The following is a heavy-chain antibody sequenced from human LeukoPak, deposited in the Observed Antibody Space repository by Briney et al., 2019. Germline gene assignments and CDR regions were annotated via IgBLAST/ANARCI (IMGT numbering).Heavy chain of an antibody. CDR3: AKDKMDDIRGYYYRGAYFQH. D-gene: IGHD3-22*01. CDR1: GFTFDDYA. J-gene: IGHJ1*01. CDR2: ISWNRGNI. V-gene: IGHV3-9*01. Sequence: GGSLRLSCEASGFTFDDYAMHWARQAPGKGLEWVSGISWNRGNIGYADSVKGRFIISRDNAKNSLYLQMNSLRPEDTALYYCAKDKMDDIRGYYYRGAYFQHWGLGTLVIVSS.